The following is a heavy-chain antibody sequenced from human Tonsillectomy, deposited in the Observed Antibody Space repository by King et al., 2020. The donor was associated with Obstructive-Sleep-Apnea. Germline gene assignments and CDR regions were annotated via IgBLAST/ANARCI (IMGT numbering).Heavy chain of an antibody. D-gene: IGHD5-12*01. Sequence: VQLVESGGGVVQPGRSLRLSCAASGFTFSSYGVHWVRQAPGKGLEWVAVISFGGSNKYYADSVTGRFTISRDNSKNTLYLQMNSLRAEDTAVYYCAKDGGYSGYDLYYFDYWGQGTLVTVSS. CDR1: GFTFSSYG. CDR2: ISFGGSNK. V-gene: IGHV3-30*18. J-gene: IGHJ4*02. CDR3: AKDGGYSGYDLYYFDY.